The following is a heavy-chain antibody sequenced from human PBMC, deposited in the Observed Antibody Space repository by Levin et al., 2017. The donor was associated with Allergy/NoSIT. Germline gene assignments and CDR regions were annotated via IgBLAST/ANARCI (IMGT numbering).Heavy chain of an antibody. CDR3: ASDNYYGPEPRWFDP. D-gene: IGHD3-10*01. Sequence: GGSLRLSCAASGFTFSSYAMHWVRQAPGKGLEWVAVISYDGSNKYYADSVKGRFTISRDNSKNTLYLQMNSLRAEDTAVYYCASDNYYGPEPRWFDPWGQGTLVTVSS. V-gene: IGHV3-30-3*01. J-gene: IGHJ5*02. CDR2: ISYDGSNK. CDR1: GFTFSSYA.